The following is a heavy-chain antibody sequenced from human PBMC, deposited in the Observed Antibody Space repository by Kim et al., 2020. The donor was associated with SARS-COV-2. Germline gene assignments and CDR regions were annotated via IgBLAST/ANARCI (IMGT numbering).Heavy chain of an antibody. D-gene: IGHD1-26*01. V-gene: IGHV4-59*08. CDR3: ARRRVGATFDY. J-gene: IGHJ4*02. CDR2: IYYSGST. Sequence: SETLSLTCTVSGGSISSYYWSWLRQPPGKGLEWIGYIYYSGSTNYNPSLKSRVTISVDTSKNQFSLKLSSVTAADTAMYYCARRRVGATFDYWGQGTLVTVSS. CDR1: GGSISSYY.